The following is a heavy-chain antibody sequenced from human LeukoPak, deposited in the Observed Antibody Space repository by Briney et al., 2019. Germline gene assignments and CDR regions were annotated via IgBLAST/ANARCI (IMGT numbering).Heavy chain of an antibody. CDR3: ARDGDSSGPIIV. CDR1: GYTFTSYY. Sequence: ASVKVSCKASGYTFTSYYMHWVRQAPGQGLEWMGIINPSGGTTNYAQKFQGRVTMTRDMSTSTVYMELSSLRSEDTAVYYCARDGDSSGPIIVRGQGTLVTVSS. J-gene: IGHJ4*02. V-gene: IGHV1-46*01. D-gene: IGHD3-22*01. CDR2: INPSGGTT.